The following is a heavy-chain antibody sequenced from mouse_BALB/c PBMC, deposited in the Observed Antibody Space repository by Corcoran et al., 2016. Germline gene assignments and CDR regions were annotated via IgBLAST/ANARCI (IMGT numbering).Heavy chain of an antibody. V-gene: IGHV9-3-1*01. CDR3: ATGYNIDY. CDR2: INTYTGEP. Sequence: QIQLVQSGPELKKPGETVKISRKASWYNFTNYGMNCVKQDPGKGLRGMGWINTYTGEPTYADDFKGRFAFSLETYASTAYLQINNLKNEDTATYFCATGYNIDYWGQGTTLTVSS. D-gene: IGHD2-14*01. J-gene: IGHJ2*01. CDR1: WYNFTNYG.